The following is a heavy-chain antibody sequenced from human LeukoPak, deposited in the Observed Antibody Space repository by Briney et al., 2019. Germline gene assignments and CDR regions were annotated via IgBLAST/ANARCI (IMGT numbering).Heavy chain of an antibody. J-gene: IGHJ4*02. V-gene: IGHV3-49*03. Sequence: PGRSLRLSCATSGFNFGVVAMDWIRQAPGKGLEWVGFIRHREYGGTAEYAASVNGRFAISRDDSKSIVYLQMNDLRTEDTVVYYCARERAGDVDYWGLGTLVAVSS. CDR3: ARERAGDVDY. CDR1: GFNFGVVA. CDR2: IRHREYGGTA.